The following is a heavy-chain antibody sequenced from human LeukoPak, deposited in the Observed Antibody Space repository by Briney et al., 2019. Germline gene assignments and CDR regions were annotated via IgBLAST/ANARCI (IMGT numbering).Heavy chain of an antibody. CDR3: TRMTAGHDY. J-gene: IGHJ4*02. CDR2: INHSGYT. V-gene: IGHV4-34*01. Sequence: SETLSLTCAVSGVSFDDYYWSWVRQTPGKGLEWTGEINHSGYTNDSPSLKSRVTLSIDTSRKQFSLNLRSVTVADTGIYYCTRMTAGHDYWGQGTLVTVSS. D-gene: IGHD2-21*02. CDR1: GVSFDDYY.